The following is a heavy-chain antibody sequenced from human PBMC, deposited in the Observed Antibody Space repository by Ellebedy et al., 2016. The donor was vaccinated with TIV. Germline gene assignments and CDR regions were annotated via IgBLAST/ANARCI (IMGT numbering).Heavy chain of an antibody. Sequence: PGGSLRLSCAASGFTFSSFAMSWVRQAPGKGLEWVAAISYAGTNKEYADSVKGRFTISRDNSKNTVYLQMNSLRAEDTAVYYCARGGFGSWFDYWGQGTLATVSS. CDR1: GFTFSSFA. CDR3: ARGGFGSWFDY. CDR2: ISYAGTNK. J-gene: IGHJ4*02. D-gene: IGHD6-13*01. V-gene: IGHV3-30-3*01.